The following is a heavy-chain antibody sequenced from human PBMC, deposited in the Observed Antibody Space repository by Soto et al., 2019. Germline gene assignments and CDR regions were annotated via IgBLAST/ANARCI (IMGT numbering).Heavy chain of an antibody. V-gene: IGHV3-23*01. J-gene: IGHJ5*02. CDR2: ISGSGGST. Sequence: GGSLRLSCAASGFTFSSYAMSWVRQAPGKGLEWVSAISGSGGSTYYADSVKGRFTISRDNSKNTLYLQMNSLRAEDTAVYYCAKEEVDDSSGYYSWFDPWGQGTLVTVSS. CDR1: GFTFSSYA. D-gene: IGHD3-22*01. CDR3: AKEEVDDSSGYYSWFDP.